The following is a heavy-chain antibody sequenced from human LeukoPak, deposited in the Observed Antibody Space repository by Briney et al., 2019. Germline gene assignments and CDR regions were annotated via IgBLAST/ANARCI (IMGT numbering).Heavy chain of an antibody. V-gene: IGHV3-7*01. CDR3: ARGMGDYYGSPYYYYYMDV. J-gene: IGHJ6*03. Sequence: PGGSLRLSCAASGFTFSSYWMSWVRRAPGKGLEWVANIKQDGSEKYYVDSVKGRFTISRDNAKNSLYLQMNSLRAEDTAVYYCARGMGDYYGSPYYYYYMDVWGKGTTVTVSS. CDR2: IKQDGSEK. CDR1: GFTFSSYW. D-gene: IGHD3-10*01.